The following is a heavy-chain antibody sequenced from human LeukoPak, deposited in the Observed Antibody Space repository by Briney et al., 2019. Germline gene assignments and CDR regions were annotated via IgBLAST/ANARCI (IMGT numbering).Heavy chain of an antibody. Sequence: GGSLRLSCAGSGFTFSDYTMHWVRQGPGKGLEYVSAITANAGSKYHADSVRGRFTISRDNSKDTLYLQMGSLRPEDTAVYYCARGPSSYFYMDVWGKGTTVTISS. V-gene: IGHV3-64*02. CDR1: GFTFSDYT. J-gene: IGHJ6*03. CDR3: ARGPSSYFYMDV. CDR2: ITANAGSK.